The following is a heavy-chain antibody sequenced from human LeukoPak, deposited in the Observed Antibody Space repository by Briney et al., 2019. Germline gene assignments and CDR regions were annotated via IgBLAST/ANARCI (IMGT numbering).Heavy chain of an antibody. D-gene: IGHD3-22*01. CDR2: IKQDGSEK. CDR3: ARESGYYETSGYSTTFDY. CDR1: GFTFSSYW. V-gene: IGHV3-7*03. J-gene: IGHJ4*02. Sequence: GGSLRLSCAASGFTFSSYWMSWVRHAPGKGLEWVANIKQDGSEKYYVDSGKGRFTISRDNAKNSMYLQMNSLRAEDTAVYYCARESGYYETSGYSTTFDYWGQGTLVTVSS.